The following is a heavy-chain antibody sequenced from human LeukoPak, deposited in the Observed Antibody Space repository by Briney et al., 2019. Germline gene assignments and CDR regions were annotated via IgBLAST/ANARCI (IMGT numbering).Heavy chain of an antibody. V-gene: IGHV4-59*01. CDR2: IYYSGSI. D-gene: IGHD6-19*01. J-gene: IGHJ1*01. CDR3: ARGGWYPESFQH. Sequence: KASETLSLTCTVSGGSISSYYWNWIRQPPGKGLEWIGYIYYSGSINYNPSLKSRVTISVDTSKNQFSLKLSSVTAADTAVYYCARGGWYPESFQHWGQGALVTVSS. CDR1: GGSISSYY.